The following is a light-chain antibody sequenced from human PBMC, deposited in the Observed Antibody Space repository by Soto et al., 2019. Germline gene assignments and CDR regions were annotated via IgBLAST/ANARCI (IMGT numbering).Light chain of an antibody. J-gene: IGKJ5*01. Sequence: EIVLTQSPVTLSLSPWGRATLSCRASQSVRTYLAWYQVKPGQAPRLLIYDASSRASGVPARFSGSGSGTDFTLTISSLEPEDFALYYCQQRNSWPPITFGQGTRLEIK. V-gene: IGKV3-11*01. CDR2: DAS. CDR3: QQRNSWPPIT. CDR1: QSVRTY.